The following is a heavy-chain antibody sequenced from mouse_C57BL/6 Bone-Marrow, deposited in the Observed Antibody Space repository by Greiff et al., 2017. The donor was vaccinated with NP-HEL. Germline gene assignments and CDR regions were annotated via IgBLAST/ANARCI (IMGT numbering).Heavy chain of an antibody. CDR3: ARKGGNYLDY. CDR2: SYWDNDK. Sequence: QVTLKESGPGILQSSQTLSLTCSFSGFSLSTSGMGVSGSRQPPGKGLEWLAHSYWDNDKRYNPSLKSRLTISKDTSRNQVFLKITSVDTADTATYYCARKGGNYLDYWGQGTTLTVSS. V-gene: IGHV8-12*01. J-gene: IGHJ2*01. CDR1: GFSLSTSGMG.